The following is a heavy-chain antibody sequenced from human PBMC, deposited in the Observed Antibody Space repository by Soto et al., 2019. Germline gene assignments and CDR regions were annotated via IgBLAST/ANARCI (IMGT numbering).Heavy chain of an antibody. CDR1: GYPVTAYY. CDR3: ARGGGVGVAGSAAFDM. J-gene: IGHJ3*02. D-gene: IGHD3-3*01. V-gene: IGHV1-2*02. CDR2: INPATGAA. Sequence: QLHLVQSGAVVKKPGASVTVSCSASGYPVTAYYMHWVRQAPGRGFEGLGGINPATGAAKYTKTFQGRVTMTRDTSTSTVFMELSGLTSEDTAVFYCARGGGVGVAGSAAFDMWGQGTLVTVSS.